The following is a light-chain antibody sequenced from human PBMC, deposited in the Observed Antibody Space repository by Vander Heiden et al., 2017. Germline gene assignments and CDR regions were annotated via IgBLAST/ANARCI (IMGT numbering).Light chain of an antibody. CDR1: QSLLHSNGYNY. V-gene: IGKV2-28*01. CDR2: LGS. Sequence: DIVMTQSPLSLPVTTGEPASISCRSSQSLLHSNGYNYLDWYLQKPGQSPQLLIYLGSNRASGVPDRFSGSGSGTDFTLKISRVEAEDVGVYYCRQALQTPFTFGQGTKMDIK. CDR3: RQALQTPFT. J-gene: IGKJ2*01.